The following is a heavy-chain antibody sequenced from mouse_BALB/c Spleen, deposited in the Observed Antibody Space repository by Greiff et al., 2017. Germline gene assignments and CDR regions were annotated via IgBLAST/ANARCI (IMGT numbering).Heavy chain of an antibody. CDR3: ATGSEAMDY. CDR2: IDPFNGGT. J-gene: IGHJ4*01. Sequence: VQLQQSGPELMKPGASVKISCKASGYSFTSYYMHWVKQSHGKSLEWIGYIDPFNGGTSYNQKFKGKATLTVDKSSSTAYMHLSSLTSEDSAVYYCATGSEAMDYWGQGTSVTVSS. D-gene: IGHD1-1*01. CDR1: GYSFTSYY. V-gene: IGHV1S135*01.